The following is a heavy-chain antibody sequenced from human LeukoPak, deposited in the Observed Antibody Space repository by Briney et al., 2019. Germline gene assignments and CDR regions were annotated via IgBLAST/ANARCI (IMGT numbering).Heavy chain of an antibody. D-gene: IGHD3-3*01. J-gene: IGHJ4*02. Sequence: VASVKVSCQASGGTFSSYAISWVRQAPGQGLEWMGGIIPIFGTANYAQKFQGRVTITADESTSTAYMELSSLRSEDTAVYYCARGPPDFWSGSTFDYWGQGTLVTVSS. CDR3: ARGPPDFWSGSTFDY. V-gene: IGHV1-69*13. CDR2: IIPIFGTA. CDR1: GGTFSSYA.